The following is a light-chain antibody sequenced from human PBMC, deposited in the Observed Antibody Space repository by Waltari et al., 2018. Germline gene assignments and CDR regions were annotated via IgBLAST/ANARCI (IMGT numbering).Light chain of an antibody. CDR3: SSYTSSSTVV. Sequence: ALTPPASGVWSSGQSINIFLTGTHRCGGCYNYFFWYQQHPGKAPKLMIYDVSNRPSGVSNRFSGSKSGNTASLTISGLQAEDEADYYCSSYTSSSTVVFGGGTKLTVL. V-gene: IGLV2-14*01. J-gene: IGLJ2*01. CDR2: DVS. CDR1: HRCGGCYNY.